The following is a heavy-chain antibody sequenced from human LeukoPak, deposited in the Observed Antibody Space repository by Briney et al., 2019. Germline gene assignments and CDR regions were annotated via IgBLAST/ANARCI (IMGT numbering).Heavy chain of an antibody. J-gene: IGHJ3*02. CDR2: TYYRSKGYN. CDR3: AANPPLPTRYCSGGSCYSDAFDI. D-gene: IGHD2-15*01. CDR1: GDSVSSNSAA. V-gene: IGHV6-1*01. Sequence: SQTLSLTCAISGDSVSSNSAAWNWIRQSPSRGLKWLGRTYYRSKGYNDYAVSVKRRITINPDTSKNQFSLQLSSVTAADTAVYYCAANPPLPTRYCSGGSCYSDAFDIWGQGTMVTVSS.